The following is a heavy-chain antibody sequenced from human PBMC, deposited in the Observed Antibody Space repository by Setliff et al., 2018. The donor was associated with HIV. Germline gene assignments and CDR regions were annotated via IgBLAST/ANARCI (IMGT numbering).Heavy chain of an antibody. D-gene: IGHD3-10*01. J-gene: IGHJ3*02. Sequence: ASVKVSCKASGYTFNNYGVMWVRQAPGQGLEWMGWISGYGNRKYAQKFEGRLTVTTDTSTSTAYMELRTLRSDDTAVYFCARGRGIYGSGALEAYDIWGQGTMVTVSS. CDR3: ARGRGIYGSGALEAYDI. CDR2: ISGYGNR. V-gene: IGHV1-18*01. CDR1: GYTFNNYG.